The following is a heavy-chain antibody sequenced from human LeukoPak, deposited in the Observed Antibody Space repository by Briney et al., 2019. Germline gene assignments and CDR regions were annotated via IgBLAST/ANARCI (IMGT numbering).Heavy chain of an antibody. CDR2: SYPGDSDT. Sequence: GESLKISCKGSGYSFTSYWIGWVRQMPGKGLGWMGISYPGDSDTRYSPSFQGQVTISADKSISTAYLQWSSLKASDTAMYYCARLSLYSGYDSGGYFDYWGQGTLVTVSS. D-gene: IGHD5-12*01. CDR3: ARLSLYSGYDSGGYFDY. J-gene: IGHJ4*02. V-gene: IGHV5-51*01. CDR1: GYSFTSYW.